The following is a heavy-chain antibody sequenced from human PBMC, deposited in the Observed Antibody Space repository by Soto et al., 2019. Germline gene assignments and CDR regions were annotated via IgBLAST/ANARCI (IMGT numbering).Heavy chain of an antibody. CDR2: IYYSGST. V-gene: IGHV4-59*08. CDR3: ARRSKGNAFDI. CDR1: GGSISSYY. Sequence: SETLSLTCTVSGGSISSYYWSWIRQPPGKGLEGIGYIYYSGSTNYNPSLKSRVTISVDTSKNQFSLKLSSVTAADTAVYYCARRSKGNAFDIWGQGTMVTVSS. J-gene: IGHJ3*02. D-gene: IGHD3-10*01.